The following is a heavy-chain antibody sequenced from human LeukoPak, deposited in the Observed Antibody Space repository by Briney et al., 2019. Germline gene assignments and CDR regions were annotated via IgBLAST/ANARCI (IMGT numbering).Heavy chain of an antibody. CDR1: GGTFSSYA. CDR3: ARVSHYGGNSAFDY. CDR2: IIPIFGTA. Sequence: SVKVSCKASGGTFSSYAISWVRQAPGQGLEWMGGIIPIFGTANYAQKFQGRVTMTRDMSTSTVYMELSSLRSEDTAVYYCARVSHYGGNSAFDYWGQGTLVTVSS. J-gene: IGHJ4*02. D-gene: IGHD4-23*01. V-gene: IGHV1-69*05.